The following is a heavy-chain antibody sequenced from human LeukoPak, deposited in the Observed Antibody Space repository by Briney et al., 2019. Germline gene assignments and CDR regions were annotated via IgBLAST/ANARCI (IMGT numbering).Heavy chain of an antibody. CDR2: ISAYNGNT. V-gene: IGHV1-18*01. CDR1: GYTFTSYG. CDR3: ARDRSLSGVGATIGGY. D-gene: IGHD1-26*01. Sequence: ASVKVSCKASGYTFTSYGISWVRQAPGQGLERMGWISAYNGNTNYAQKLQGRVTMTTDTSTSTAYMELRSPRSDDTAVYYCARDRSLSGVGATIGGYWGQGTLVTVSS. J-gene: IGHJ4*02.